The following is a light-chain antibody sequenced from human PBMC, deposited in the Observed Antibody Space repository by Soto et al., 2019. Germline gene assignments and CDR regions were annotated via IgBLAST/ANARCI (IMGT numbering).Light chain of an antibody. CDR2: AAS. Sequence: DIQMTQSPSSLSASVGDRVTITCRASQGIANYLNWYQQKPGKAPKLLIYAASTLQRGVPSRFSGSGFGTDFTLTIGSLQPEDFATYYCQQNYSPPPITFGQGTRLEIK. CDR1: QGIANY. CDR3: QQNYSPPPIT. V-gene: IGKV1-39*01. J-gene: IGKJ5*01.